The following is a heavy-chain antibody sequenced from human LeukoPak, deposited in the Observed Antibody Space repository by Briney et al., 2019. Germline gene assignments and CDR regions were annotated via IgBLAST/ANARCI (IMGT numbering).Heavy chain of an antibody. J-gene: IGHJ5*02. D-gene: IGHD2-2*01. CDR1: GYTFTIYG. Sequence: GASVKVSFKGSGYTFTIYGISWVRQAPGQGLEWMGWISAYNGNTNYAQKLQGRVTITTDTSTSTAYMELRSLRSDDTAVYYCARDLHIVVVPAYNWFDPWGQGTLVTVSS. CDR3: ARDLHIVVVPAYNWFDP. CDR2: ISAYNGNT. V-gene: IGHV1-18*01.